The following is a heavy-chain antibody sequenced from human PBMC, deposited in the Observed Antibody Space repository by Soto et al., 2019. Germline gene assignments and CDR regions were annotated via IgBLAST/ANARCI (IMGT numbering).Heavy chain of an antibody. V-gene: IGHV4-39*01. CDR3: ASRRVVVTGRNDY. J-gene: IGHJ4*02. Sequence: PSETLSLTCTVSGGSINSNNYYWSWIRQPPGKGLEWIGSIYYSGSTYYNPSLKSRVTISVDTSKNQFSLKLSSVTASDTAVFYCASRRVVVTGRNDYWGQGTPVTVSS. CDR2: IYYSGST. CDR1: GGSINSNNYY. D-gene: IGHD2-21*02.